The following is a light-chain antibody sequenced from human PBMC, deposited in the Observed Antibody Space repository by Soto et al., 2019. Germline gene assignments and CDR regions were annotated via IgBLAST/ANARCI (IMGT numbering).Light chain of an antibody. CDR2: GAS. Sequence: EIVLTQSPGTLSLSPGEGATLSYRASQSVSSTYLAWYQQKPGQAPRLLIYGASSRATGIPDRFSGSGSGRDFPLTISRLEPEDFAVYYCQHSGSSAWTFGQGTKVEIK. J-gene: IGKJ1*01. CDR3: QHSGSSAWT. CDR1: QSVSSTY. V-gene: IGKV3-20*01.